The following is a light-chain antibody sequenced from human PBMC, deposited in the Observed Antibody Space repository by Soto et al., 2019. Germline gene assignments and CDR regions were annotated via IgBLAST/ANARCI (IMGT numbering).Light chain of an antibody. CDR1: GSNIGSNS. CDR3: AAWDGSLNGPV. J-gene: IGLJ2*01. V-gene: IGLV1-44*01. CDR2: STY. Sequence: QSVVTQPPSASGTPGQRVTISCSGSGSNIGSNSVNWYQQLPGTAPKLLIYSTYQRPSGVPDRFSGSKSGTSASLAISGLQSEDEAHYYCAAWDGSLNGPVFGGGTQLTVL.